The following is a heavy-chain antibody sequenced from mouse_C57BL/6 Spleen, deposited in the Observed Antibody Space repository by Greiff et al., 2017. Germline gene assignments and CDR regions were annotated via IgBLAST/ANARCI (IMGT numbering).Heavy chain of an antibody. J-gene: IGHJ2*01. Sequence: QVQLQQPGAELVKPGASVQLSCKASGYTFTSSWMHWVKQRPGQGLYWIGMIHPNSGSTNYNKTFKIKATLTVDKSSSTAYMQLSSLTSEDTAVYYCARDDYFDYWGQGTTLTVSS. CDR1: GYTFTSSW. CDR2: IHPNSGST. CDR3: ARDDYFDY. D-gene: IGHD2-3*01. V-gene: IGHV1-64*01.